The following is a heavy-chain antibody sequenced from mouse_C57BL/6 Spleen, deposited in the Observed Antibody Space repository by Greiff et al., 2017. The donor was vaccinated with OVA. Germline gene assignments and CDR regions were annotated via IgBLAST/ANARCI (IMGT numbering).Heavy chain of an antibody. CDR2: IDPETGGT. CDR1: GYTFTDYE. J-gene: IGHJ3*01. Sequence: LQESGAELVRPGASVTLSCKASGYTFTDYEMHWVKQTPVHGLEWIGAIDPETGGTAYNQKFKGKAILTADTSSSTAYMELRSLTSEDSAVYYCTGQLRLPSWFAYWGQGTLVTVSA. D-gene: IGHD3-2*02. V-gene: IGHV1-15*01. CDR3: TGQLRLPSWFAY.